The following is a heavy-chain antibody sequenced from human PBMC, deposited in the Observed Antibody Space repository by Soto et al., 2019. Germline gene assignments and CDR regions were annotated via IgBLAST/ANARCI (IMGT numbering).Heavy chain of an antibody. V-gene: IGHV4-30-4*01. CDR2: IYYSGST. Sequence: PSETLSITCTVSGGSISSGDYYWSWIRQPPGKGLEWIGYIYYSGSTYYNPSLKSRVTISVDTSKNQFSLKLSSVTAADTAVYYCARGSYYYDSSGPNYYFDYWGQGTLVTVSS. CDR3: ARGSYYYDSSGPNYYFDY. D-gene: IGHD3-22*01. CDR1: GGSISSGDYY. J-gene: IGHJ4*02.